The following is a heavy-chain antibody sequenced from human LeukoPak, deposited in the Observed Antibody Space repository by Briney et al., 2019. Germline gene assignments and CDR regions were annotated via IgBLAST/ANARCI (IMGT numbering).Heavy chain of an antibody. J-gene: IGHJ6*04. CDR3: TKETPQMDV. CDR2: ISSTGNTV. CDR1: GFTFSSYE. D-gene: IGHD2-15*01. V-gene: IGHV3-48*03. Sequence: GGSLRLSCAASGFTFSSYEMNWVRQAPGQGLEWVAYISSTGNTVHYAGSVKGRFTISRDNAKNSLYLQMNRLRAEDTAAYYCTKETPQMDVWGKGTTVIVSS.